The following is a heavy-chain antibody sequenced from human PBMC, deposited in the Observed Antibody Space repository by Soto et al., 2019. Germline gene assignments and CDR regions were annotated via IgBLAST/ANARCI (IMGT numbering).Heavy chain of an antibody. D-gene: IGHD2-8*01. CDR1: GGSLSRGDSY. CDR3: AAEDIVLMVYAFDY. Sequence: SETLSLTCTVSGGSLSRGDSYWSWIRQPPGKGLEWIGYIYNSGTTSYNPSLKSRVTISADTSKNQFSLNLSSVTAADTAVYYCAAEDIVLMVYAFDYWGQGILVTVS. CDR2: IYNSGTT. J-gene: IGHJ4*02. V-gene: IGHV4-30-4*01.